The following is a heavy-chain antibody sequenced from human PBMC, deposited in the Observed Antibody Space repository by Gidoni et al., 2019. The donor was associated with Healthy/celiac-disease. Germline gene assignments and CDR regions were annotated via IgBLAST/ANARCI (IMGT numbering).Heavy chain of an antibody. CDR3: ARDKVRGRRFDY. CDR1: GFTFSSYS. CDR2: ISSSSSYI. J-gene: IGHJ4*02. Sequence: EVQLVASGGGLVKPGGSLSLSCAASGFTFSSYSMNWVRQAPGKGLEWVSSISSSSSYIYYADSVKGRFTISRDNAKNSLYLQMNSLRAEDTAVYYCARDKVRGRRFDYWGQGTLVTVSS. D-gene: IGHD3-10*01. V-gene: IGHV3-21*01.